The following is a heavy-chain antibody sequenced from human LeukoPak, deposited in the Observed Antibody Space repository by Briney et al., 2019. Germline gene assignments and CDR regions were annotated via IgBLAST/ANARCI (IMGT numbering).Heavy chain of an antibody. V-gene: IGHV1-69*01. CDR3: ARDSHDYGDYWMGLRPQDDPFDI. J-gene: IGHJ3*02. CDR1: GGTFSSYA. Sequence: SVKVSCKASGGTFSSYAISWVRQAPGQGLEWMGGIIPMFDTANYAQKFQGRVTITADGSTSTAYMELSSLRSEDTAVYYCARDSHDYGDYWMGLRPQDDPFDIWGQGTMVTVSS. D-gene: IGHD4-17*01. CDR2: IIPMFDTA.